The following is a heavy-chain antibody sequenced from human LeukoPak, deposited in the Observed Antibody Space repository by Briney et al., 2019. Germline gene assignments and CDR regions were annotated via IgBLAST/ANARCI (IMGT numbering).Heavy chain of an antibody. V-gene: IGHV3-33*01. CDR1: GFTFSSYG. Sequence: GGSLRLSCAASGFTFSSYGMHWVRQAPGKGLEWVAVIWYDGSNKYYADSVNGRFTISRDNSKNTLYLQMNSLRAEDTAVYYCARDLRTGAAAGRFRYYYYGMDVWGQGTTVSVSS. CDR3: ARDLRTGAAAGRFRYYYYGMDV. D-gene: IGHD6-13*01. CDR2: IWYDGSNK. J-gene: IGHJ6*02.